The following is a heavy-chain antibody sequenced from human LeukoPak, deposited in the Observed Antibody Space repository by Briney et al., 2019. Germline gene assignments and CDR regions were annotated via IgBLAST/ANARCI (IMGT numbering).Heavy chain of an antibody. D-gene: IGHD3-3*01. CDR1: GFIFSNYA. V-gene: IGHV3-23*01. J-gene: IGHJ4*02. CDR3: AKGRVNGYYTTSCDY. CDR2: ISDSGGNT. Sequence: HPGGSLRLSCEASGFIFSNYAMTWVRQAPGKGLEWVSSISDSGGNTYYADSVKGRFTISRDNSKNTLYLQMNSLRVEDTAVYYCAKGRVNGYYTTSCDYWGQGALVTVSS.